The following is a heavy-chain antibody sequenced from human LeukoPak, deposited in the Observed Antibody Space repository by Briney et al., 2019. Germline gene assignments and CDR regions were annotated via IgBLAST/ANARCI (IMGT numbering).Heavy chain of an antibody. CDR3: ARGGTNFDY. V-gene: IGHV3-7*04. D-gene: IGHD1-1*01. J-gene: IGHJ4*02. Sequence: GGSLRLSCAASGFTFGSYLMTWVRQAPGMGLDWVANINQDGSEKYYVDSVKGRFTISRDNAKNSLYLQMNSLRAEDTAVYYCARGGTNFDYWGQGTLVTVSS. CDR2: INQDGSEK. CDR1: GFTFGSYL.